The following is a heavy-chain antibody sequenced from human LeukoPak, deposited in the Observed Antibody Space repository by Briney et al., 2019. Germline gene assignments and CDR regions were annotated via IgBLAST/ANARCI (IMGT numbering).Heavy chain of an antibody. D-gene: IGHD1-26*01. J-gene: IGHJ6*02. CDR3: ARDRGVGIRGWDYYGMDV. Sequence: SETLSLTCTVPGGSISSYYWSWIRQPPGKGLEWIGYIYYSGSTNYNPSLKSRVTISVDTSKNQFSLKLSSVTAADTAVYYCARDRGVGIRGWDYYGMDVWGQGTTVTVSS. CDR2: IYYSGST. CDR1: GGSISSYY. V-gene: IGHV4-59*01.